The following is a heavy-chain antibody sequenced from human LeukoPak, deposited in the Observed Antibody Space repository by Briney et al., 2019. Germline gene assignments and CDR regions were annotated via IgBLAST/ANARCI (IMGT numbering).Heavy chain of an antibody. CDR3: ARRRFVRGPDVVNPFDY. V-gene: IGHV4-39*01. J-gene: IGHJ4*02. Sequence: SETLSLTCTVSGGSISSTFDYWGWIRQPPGKGLEWIGSINYSGSTYYNPSLKSRVTISVDTSKNQFSLKLSSVTAADTAVYYCARRRFVRGPDVVNPFDYWGQGTLVTVSS. CDR1: GGSISSTFDY. D-gene: IGHD2-8*01. CDR2: INYSGST.